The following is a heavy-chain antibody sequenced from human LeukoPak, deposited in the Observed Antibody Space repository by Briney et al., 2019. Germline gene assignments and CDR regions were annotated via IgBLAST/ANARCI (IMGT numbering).Heavy chain of an antibody. J-gene: IGHJ6*04. CDR3: ARGQKDGCSSTSRYAGYYYYYGMDV. CDR2: INHSGST. CDR1: GGSLSGYY. V-gene: IGHV4-34*01. D-gene: IGHD2-2*01. Sequence: SETLSLTCAVYGGSLSGYYWSWIRQPPGKGLEWIGEINHSGSTNYNPSLKSRVTISVDTSKNQFSLKLSSVTAADTAVYYCARGQKDGCSSTSRYAGYYYYYGMDVWGKGTTVTVSS.